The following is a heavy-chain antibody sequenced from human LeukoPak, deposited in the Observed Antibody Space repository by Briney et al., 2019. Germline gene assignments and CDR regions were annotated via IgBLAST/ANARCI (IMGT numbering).Heavy chain of an antibody. CDR1: GFTFSSYS. J-gene: IGHJ4*02. D-gene: IGHD6-6*01. CDR2: ISSSSSTI. Sequence: GGSLRLSCAASGFTFSSYSMNWVRQAPGKGLEWVSYISSSSSTIYYADSVKGRFTISRDSAKNSLYLQMNSLRAEDTAVYYCARKNTTSSEDYWGQGTLVTVSS. CDR3: ARKNTTSSEDY. V-gene: IGHV3-48*01.